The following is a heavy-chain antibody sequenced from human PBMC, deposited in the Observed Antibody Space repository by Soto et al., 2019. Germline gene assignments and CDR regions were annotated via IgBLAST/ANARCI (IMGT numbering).Heavy chain of an antibody. J-gene: IGHJ4*02. Sequence: QVQLVESGGAVVQPGKSLRLSCTASGFTFNTYGMYWVRQAPGKGLEWVAAISYDGSNKYHADSVKGRFTISRDNSKNTVYLQMSSLRVEDTGVYSCARIYGSGVVDFWGQGSLITVSS. CDR2: ISYDGSNK. CDR1: GFTFNTYG. CDR3: ARIYGSGVVDF. D-gene: IGHD3-10*01. V-gene: IGHV3-30*03.